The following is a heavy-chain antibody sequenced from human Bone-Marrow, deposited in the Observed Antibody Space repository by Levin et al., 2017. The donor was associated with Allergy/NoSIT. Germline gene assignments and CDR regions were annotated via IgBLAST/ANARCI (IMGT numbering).Heavy chain of an antibody. J-gene: IGHJ6*02. CDR3: ARTIVTGTKLRNYNYYGFDV. Sequence: VASVKVSCKASGYTFFDYGMSWVRQAPGQGLEWLGWISGYNGNTHYSQKFQGRITMTTETSTSTAYMDLGSLGSDDTAVYYCARTIVTGTKLRNYNYYGFDVWGQGTVISVSS. D-gene: IGHD2/OR15-2a*01. CDR2: ISGYNGNT. V-gene: IGHV1-18*01. CDR1: GYTFFDYG.